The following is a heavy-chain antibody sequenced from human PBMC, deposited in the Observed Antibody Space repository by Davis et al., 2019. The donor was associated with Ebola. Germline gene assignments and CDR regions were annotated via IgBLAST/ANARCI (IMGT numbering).Heavy chain of an antibody. V-gene: IGHV3-21*01. CDR1: GFTFSSYS. CDR2: ISSSSSYI. CDR3: TRDYNFWSGYYTSFDY. D-gene: IGHD3-3*01. Sequence: GESLKISCAASGFTFSSYSMNWVRQAPGKGLEWVSSISSSSSYIYYADSVKGRFTISRDNAKNSLYLQMNSLRAEDTAVYYCTRDYNFWSGYYTSFDYWGQGTLVTVSS. J-gene: IGHJ4*02.